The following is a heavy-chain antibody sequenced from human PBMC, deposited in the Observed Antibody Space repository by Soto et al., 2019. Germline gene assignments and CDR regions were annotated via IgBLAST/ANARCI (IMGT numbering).Heavy chain of an antibody. CDR1: GGTFSSYT. Sequence: QVQLVQSGAEVKKPGSSVKVSCKASGGTFSSYTISWVRPAPGQGLEWMGRIIPILGIANYAQKFQGRVTMTADKSTSTAYMELSSLRSEDTAVYYCAREEYYYGSGAFFDYWGQGTLVTVSS. J-gene: IGHJ4*02. V-gene: IGHV1-69*08. CDR3: AREEYYYGSGAFFDY. CDR2: IIPILGIA. D-gene: IGHD3-10*01.